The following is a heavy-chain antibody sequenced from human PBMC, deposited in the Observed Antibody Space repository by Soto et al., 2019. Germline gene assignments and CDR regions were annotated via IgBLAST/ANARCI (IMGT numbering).Heavy chain of an antibody. Sequence: SETLSLTCSVSGDSISNSRFYWAWIRQPPGEGLEWIGSIYNTGNAYYKPSLKSRVNISVDTSKNQFSLKLTTVTAADAALYYCARDFFDSSDYTTNWFDPWGQGTLVTVSS. V-gene: IGHV4-39*02. CDR1: GDSISNSRFY. CDR2: IYNTGNA. D-gene: IGHD3-22*01. J-gene: IGHJ5*02. CDR3: ARDFFDSSDYTTNWFDP.